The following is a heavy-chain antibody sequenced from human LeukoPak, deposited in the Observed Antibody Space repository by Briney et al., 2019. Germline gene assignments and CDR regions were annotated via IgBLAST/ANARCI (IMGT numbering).Heavy chain of an antibody. J-gene: IGHJ4*02. CDR2: IKQDGSEK. CDR1: GFTFSSYW. V-gene: IGHV3-7*01. CDR3: ARDQTPFY. D-gene: IGHD2-15*01. Sequence: GGSLRLSCAASGFTFSSYWMSWVRQAPGKGLEWVANIKQDGSEKYHVDSVKGRFTISRDNAKSSMWLQMNSLRDEDTAVYYCARDQTPFYWGQGSLVTVSS.